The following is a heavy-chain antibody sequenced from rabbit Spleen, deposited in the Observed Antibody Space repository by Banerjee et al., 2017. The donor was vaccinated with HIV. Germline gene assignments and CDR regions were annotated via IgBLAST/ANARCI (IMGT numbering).Heavy chain of an antibody. Sequence: QEQLKESGGGLVQPGGSLKLSCTASGFTLSSYYYMCWVRQAPGKGLEWIACIYVGGSGTTYYANWAKGRFTISKTSSTTVTLQMTSLTAADTATYFCARVDNNYYFNLWGPGTLVTVS. CDR2: IYVGGSGTT. CDR3: ARVDNNYYFNL. D-gene: IGHD1-1*01. CDR1: GFTLSSYYY. J-gene: IGHJ4*01. V-gene: IGHV1S45*01.